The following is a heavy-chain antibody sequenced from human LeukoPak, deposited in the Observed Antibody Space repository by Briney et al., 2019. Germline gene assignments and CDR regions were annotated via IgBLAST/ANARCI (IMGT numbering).Heavy chain of an antibody. V-gene: IGHV5-51*01. Sequence: GESLKISCKGSGYSFTSYWIGWVRQMPGKGLEWMGIIYPGDSDTRYSPSFQGQVTISADKSISTAYLQWSGLKDSDTAMYYCARSRNRRGSGYLPSDYWGQGTLVTVSS. CDR3: ARSRNRRGSGYLPSDY. CDR1: GYSFTSYW. CDR2: IYPGDSDT. D-gene: IGHD3-22*01. J-gene: IGHJ4*02.